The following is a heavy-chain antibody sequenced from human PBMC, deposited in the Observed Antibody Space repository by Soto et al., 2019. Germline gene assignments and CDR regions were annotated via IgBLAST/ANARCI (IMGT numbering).Heavy chain of an antibody. CDR1: GFTFSSYS. D-gene: IGHD4-4*01. Sequence: PGGSLRLSCAASGFTFSSYSMNWVRQAPGKGLEWVSSISSSSYIYYADSVKGRFTISRDNAKNSLYLQMNSLRAEDTAVYYCARDSRGEYYSNYYYSYSTDVWCTGPTVTLSS. V-gene: IGHV3-21*01. J-gene: IGHJ6*03. CDR2: ISSSSYI. CDR3: ARDSRGEYYSNYYYSYSTDV.